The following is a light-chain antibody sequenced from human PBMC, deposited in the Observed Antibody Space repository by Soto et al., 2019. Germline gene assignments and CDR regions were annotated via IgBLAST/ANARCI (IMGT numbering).Light chain of an antibody. CDR3: SSYTSSNTLEV. CDR2: EGH. V-gene: IGLV2-14*02. CDR1: SGFVGSFSL. Sequence: QSALAQPASVSGSPGQSITISCTGTSGFVGSFSLVSWYQQHPGKAPKVMISEGHRRPSGVPDRFSGSKSGNTASLTIAGLQAEDEADYYCSSYTSSNTLEVFGGGTTLTVL. J-gene: IGLJ3*02.